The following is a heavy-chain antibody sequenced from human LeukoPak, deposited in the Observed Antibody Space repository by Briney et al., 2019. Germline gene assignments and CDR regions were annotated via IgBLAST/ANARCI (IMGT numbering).Heavy chain of an antibody. V-gene: IGHV4-59*01. CDR3: ARSRYIKYGMVV. D-gene: IGHD5-18*01. Sequence: SETLSLTCTVSNGSISNYFWSWIRQPPGGPLGYIGYIYSSGSSNYNPSLKNRVSLSLDKSKNQFSLRLTSVTAADTAVYFCARSRYIKYGMVVWGQGTTVTV. J-gene: IGHJ6*02. CDR1: NGSISNYF. CDR2: IYSSGSS.